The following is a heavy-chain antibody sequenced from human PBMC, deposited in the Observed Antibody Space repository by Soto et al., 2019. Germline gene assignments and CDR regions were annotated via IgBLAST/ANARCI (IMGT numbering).Heavy chain of an antibody. J-gene: IGHJ6*01. V-gene: IGHV3-13*01. CDR2: IGRAGDT. Sequence: WGSLRISCASSGFTFSIYDMHWVRQATGKGLDRVSDIGRAGDTYYPGSVKGRFTISRENAKNSLYLQMNSLRAGDTAVYYCARAYSRPAPSYYCGMDVWGRGTPVTVSS. CDR3: ARAYSRPAPSYYCGMDV. CDR1: GFTFSIYD. D-gene: IGHD6-13*01.